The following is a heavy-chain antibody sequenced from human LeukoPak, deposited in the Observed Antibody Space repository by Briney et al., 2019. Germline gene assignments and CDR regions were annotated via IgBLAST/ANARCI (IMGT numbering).Heavy chain of an antibody. J-gene: IGHJ3*02. V-gene: IGHV1-18*01. D-gene: IGHD3-10*01. CDR1: GYTFTSYG. Sequence: ASVKVSCKASGYTFTSYGISWVRQAPGQGLEWMGWISAYNGNTNYAQRLQGRVTMTTDTSTSTAYMELRSLRSDDTAVYYCARDRIGMNYYGSGSYYINYAFDIWGQGTMVTVSS. CDR2: ISAYNGNT. CDR3: ARDRIGMNYYGSGSYYINYAFDI.